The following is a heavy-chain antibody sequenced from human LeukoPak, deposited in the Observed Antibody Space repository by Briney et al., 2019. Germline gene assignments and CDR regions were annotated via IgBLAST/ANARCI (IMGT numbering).Heavy chain of an antibody. CDR3: ARHSISGSYAAPFDY. J-gene: IGHJ4*02. CDR2: IYYSGST. D-gene: IGHD1-26*01. V-gene: IGHV4-39*01. Sequence: SETLSLTCTVSGGSISSSSYYWGWIRQPPGKGLEWIGSIYYSGSTYYNPSLKSRVTISVDTSKNQFSLKLSSVTAADTAVYYCARHSISGSYAAPFDYWGQGTLVTVPS. CDR1: GGSISSSSYY.